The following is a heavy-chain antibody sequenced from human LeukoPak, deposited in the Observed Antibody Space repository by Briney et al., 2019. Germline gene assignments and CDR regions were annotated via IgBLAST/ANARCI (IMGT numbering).Heavy chain of an antibody. CDR2: ISYDGSNK. V-gene: IGHV3-30*04. Sequence: GGSLRLSCAASGFTFSSYAMHWVRQAPGKGLEWVAVISYDGSNKYYADSVKGRFTISRDNSKNTLYLQINSLRAEDTALYYCAKYRPDSYGYRDYWGQGTLITVSS. CDR1: GFTFSSYA. CDR3: AKYRPDSYGYRDY. J-gene: IGHJ4*02. D-gene: IGHD5-18*01.